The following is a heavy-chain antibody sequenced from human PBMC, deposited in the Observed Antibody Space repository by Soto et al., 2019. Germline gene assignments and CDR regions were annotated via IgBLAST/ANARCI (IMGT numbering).Heavy chain of an antibody. J-gene: IGHJ4*02. CDR2: ISYDGSNK. CDR1: GFTFSSYG. Sequence: QVQLVESGGGVVQPGRSLRLSCAASGFTFSSYGMHWVRQAPGKGLERVAVISYDGSNKYYADSVKGRFTSARDNSKSSMYLRMNSLRAEDTAVYYCAKGRTLTCGSSGWYGLHCGQGTLVTVSS. V-gene: IGHV3-30*18. CDR3: AKGRTLTCGSSGWYGLH. D-gene: IGHD6-19*01.